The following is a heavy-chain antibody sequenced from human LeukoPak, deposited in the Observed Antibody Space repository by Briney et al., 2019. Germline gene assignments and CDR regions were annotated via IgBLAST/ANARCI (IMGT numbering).Heavy chain of an antibody. V-gene: IGHV3-74*01. CDR2: INSDGSGI. Sequence: GGSLRLSCAASGFTFSSYWMHWVRQLPGKGLVWVSRINSDGSGISYAGSVKGRFTISRDNAKNTLYLQMNSLRAEDTAVYYCARGNAHAFDIWGQGTMVTVSS. J-gene: IGHJ3*02. CDR1: GFTFSSYW. CDR3: ARGNAHAFDI.